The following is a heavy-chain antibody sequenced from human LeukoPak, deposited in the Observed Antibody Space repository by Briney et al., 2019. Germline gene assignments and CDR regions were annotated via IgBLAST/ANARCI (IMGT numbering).Heavy chain of an antibody. CDR2: TWYDGSNK. V-gene: IGHV3-33*01. J-gene: IGHJ4*02. Sequence: GGSLRLSCAASGFTFSTYGMHWVRQAPGKGLEWVALTWYDGSNKSYGDSVKGRFTISRDNSKNTLYLQMSSLRAEDTAVYYCARDQSLLYFDYWGQGTLVTVSS. CDR3: ARDQSLLYFDY. CDR1: GFTFSTYG. D-gene: IGHD2-15*01.